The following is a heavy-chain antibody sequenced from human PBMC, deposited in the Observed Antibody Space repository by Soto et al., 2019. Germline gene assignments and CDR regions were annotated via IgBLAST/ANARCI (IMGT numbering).Heavy chain of an antibody. D-gene: IGHD3-3*01. CDR2: ISHDGTNR. CDR1: GLSFSAYA. J-gene: IGHJ4*02. V-gene: IGHV3-30-3*01. CDR3: ARSSGVPTPDFDY. Sequence: GGSLRLSCAASGLSFSAYAIHWVRQAPGKGLEWVAVISHDGTNRYYTDSVRGRFTISRDNSKNTVYLEMDSLRADDTAVYYCARSSGVPTPDFDYWGQGTLVTVSS.